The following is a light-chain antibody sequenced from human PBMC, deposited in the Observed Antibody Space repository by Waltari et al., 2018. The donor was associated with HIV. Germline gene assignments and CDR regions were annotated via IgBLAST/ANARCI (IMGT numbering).Light chain of an antibody. J-gene: IGKJ2*01. Sequence: DIQMTQSPSTLSASVGDRVTITCRASQSISSWLAWYQQKPGKVPNLLIYKASSLESGVPSRFSGSGSGTEFTLTISSLQPDDFATYYCQQYIDYPYTFGQGTKLEIK. CDR1: QSISSW. CDR2: KAS. V-gene: IGKV1-5*03. CDR3: QQYIDYPYT.